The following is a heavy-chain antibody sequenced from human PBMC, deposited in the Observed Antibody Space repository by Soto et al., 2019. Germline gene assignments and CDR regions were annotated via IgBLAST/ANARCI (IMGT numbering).Heavy chain of an antibody. J-gene: IGHJ3*02. D-gene: IGHD1-26*01. V-gene: IGHV3-30-3*01. CDR3: ATVRGYSQDFDAFDI. Sequence: QVQLVESGGGVVQPGRSLRLSCAASGFSFSNYAIHWLRQAPGTGLEWVAVISYDGSNKYYADSVKGRFTISRDNSKNTLYLQMNNLRTENTAVDSWATVRGYSQDFDAFDIWGQGTMVTVSS. CDR2: ISYDGSNK. CDR1: GFSFSNYA.